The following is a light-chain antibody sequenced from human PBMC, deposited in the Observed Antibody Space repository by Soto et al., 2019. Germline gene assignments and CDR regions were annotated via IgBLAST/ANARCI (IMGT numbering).Light chain of an antibody. CDR1: SGHSNYA. V-gene: IGLV4-69*01. CDR2: VNSGGSH. Sequence: QPVLPQSPSAAASLGASGKLTCTLSSGHSNYAIAWHQQQPEKVPRYLMKVNSGGSHIKLDGIPDRFSGSSSGAERYLFISSLQSEDEADYYCQTWGTGSAIVVFGGGTQLTVL. CDR3: QTWGTGSAIVV. J-gene: IGLJ7*01.